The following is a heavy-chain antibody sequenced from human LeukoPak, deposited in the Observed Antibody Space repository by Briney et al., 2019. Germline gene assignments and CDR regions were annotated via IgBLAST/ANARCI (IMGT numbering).Heavy chain of an antibody. CDR3: AKLVSGTLDY. Sequence: PGGSLRLSCAASGFTFSSYAMSWVRQAPGKGLGWVSAINPTGGSTYYADSVEGRFTISRDNSKNTLYLQMNSLRAEDTAVYYCAKLVSGTLDYWGQGTLVTVSS. V-gene: IGHV3-23*01. D-gene: IGHD6-19*01. J-gene: IGHJ4*02. CDR2: INPTGGST. CDR1: GFTFSSYA.